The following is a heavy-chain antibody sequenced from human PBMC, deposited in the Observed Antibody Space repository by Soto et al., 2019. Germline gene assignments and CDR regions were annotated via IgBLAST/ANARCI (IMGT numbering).Heavy chain of an antibody. CDR1: GYTXTGYY. J-gene: IGHJ4*02. Sequence: SXKVSFKASGYTXTGYYMHWVRQAPGQGLEWMGWIKPNSGGTNYAQKFKGWVNMTRDTSISTAYMELSRLRSDETAVYYCARVPVGYSSSWYYFDYWGQGTLGTVSS. CDR3: ARVPVGYSSSWYYFDY. CDR2: IKPNSGGT. V-gene: IGHV1-2*04. D-gene: IGHD6-13*01.